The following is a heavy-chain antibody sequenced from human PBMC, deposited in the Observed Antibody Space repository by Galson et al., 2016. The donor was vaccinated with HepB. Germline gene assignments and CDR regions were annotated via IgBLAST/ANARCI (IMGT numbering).Heavy chain of an antibody. D-gene: IGHD5/OR15-5a*01. CDR3: ARVTCADLVCRDVFDT. J-gene: IGHJ6*02. CDR1: DGSISSLNYQ. Sequence: TLSLTCTVSDGSISSLNYQWSWIRQPAGKGLEWIGRVHSDGTIIYNPSVRSRVTISVDTSTNQFHLNLRSVTAADTGIYYCARVTCADLVCRDVFDTWGRGTTVIVSS. CDR2: VHSDGTI. V-gene: IGHV4-61*02.